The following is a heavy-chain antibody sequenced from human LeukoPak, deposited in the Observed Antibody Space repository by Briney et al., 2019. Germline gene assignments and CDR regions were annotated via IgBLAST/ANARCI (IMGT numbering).Heavy chain of an antibody. Sequence: PGTSLSLSCAASGFTFNKYAMSWVRQAPEKGLEWVSSVSIGGGSREYADSVKGRFTISRATSQHTLYLQLNSLRVEDTAVYYCAKLSTYGDSTEDHWGQGTLVTVSS. CDR2: VSIGGGSR. CDR1: GFTFNKYA. CDR3: AKLSTYGDSTEDH. V-gene: IGHV3-23*01. J-gene: IGHJ4*02. D-gene: IGHD4-17*01.